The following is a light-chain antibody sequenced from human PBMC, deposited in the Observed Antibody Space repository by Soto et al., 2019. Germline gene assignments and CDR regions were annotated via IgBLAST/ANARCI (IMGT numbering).Light chain of an antibody. CDR1: SSDVGGYNY. J-gene: IGLJ2*01. V-gene: IGLV2-14*01. CDR3: SSYTSSNTLVV. Sequence: QSALTQPASVSGSPGQSITISCTGTSSDVGGYNYVSWYQQHPGKAPKLMIYDVSNRPSGVSNRFSGSMSGNTASLTISGLQAEDEADYYCSSYTSSNTLVVFGGGTKLTVL. CDR2: DVS.